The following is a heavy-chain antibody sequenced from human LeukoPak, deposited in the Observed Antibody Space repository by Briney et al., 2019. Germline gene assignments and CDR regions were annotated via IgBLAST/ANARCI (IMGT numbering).Heavy chain of an antibody. Sequence: PSETLSLTCTVSGGSISNFSYYWGWVRQSPGLGLEWIGSIYYRGSTYYNPSLKSRFIISVDTSKNQFSLKVNSMTAADTAVYYCARLKKGDYMDVWGKGTTVTVSS. CDR1: GGSISNFSYY. CDR2: IYYRGST. J-gene: IGHJ6*03. D-gene: IGHD3-16*01. CDR3: ARLKKGDYMDV. V-gene: IGHV4-39*07.